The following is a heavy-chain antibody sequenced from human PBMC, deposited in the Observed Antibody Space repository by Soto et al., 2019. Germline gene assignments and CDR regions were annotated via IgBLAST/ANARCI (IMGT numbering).Heavy chain of an antibody. CDR1: GFTFSNAW. Sequence: GGSLRLSCAASGFTFSNAWMNWVRQAPGKGLEWVGRIKSKTDGGTTDYAAPVKGRFTISREDSKNTLYLQMNSLKTEDTAVYYCTTDSPYYYDSSGYRRGYDYWGQGTLVTVSS. V-gene: IGHV3-15*07. J-gene: IGHJ4*02. CDR3: TTDSPYYYDSSGYRRGYDY. D-gene: IGHD3-22*01. CDR2: IKSKTDGGTT.